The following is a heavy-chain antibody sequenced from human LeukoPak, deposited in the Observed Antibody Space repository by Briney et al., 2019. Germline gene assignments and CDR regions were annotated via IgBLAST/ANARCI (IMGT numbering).Heavy chain of an antibody. V-gene: IGHV4-39*07. CDR1: GGSISSYY. CDR3: ASKGVTALDY. CDR2: IYYSGST. J-gene: IGHJ4*02. D-gene: IGHD2-21*02. Sequence: PSETLSLTCTVSGGSISSYYWSWIRQPPGKGLEWIGSIYYSGSTYYNPSLKSRVTISVDTSKNQFSLKLSSVTAADTAVYYCASKGVTALDYWGQGTLVTVSS.